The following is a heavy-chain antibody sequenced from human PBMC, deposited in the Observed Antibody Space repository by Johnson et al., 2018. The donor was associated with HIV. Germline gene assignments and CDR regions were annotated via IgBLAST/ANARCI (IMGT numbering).Heavy chain of an antibody. Sequence: MQLVESGGGLVQSGGSLRLSCAASGFTFSSYWMHWVRQAPGKGLVWVSRIKSDGNNTTYAGSVKGRFTISRDNAKKFLYLQMNSLTAEDTAFYYCARGWVGATLRAFDIWGQGTMVTVSS. V-gene: IGHV3-74*02. D-gene: IGHD1-26*01. CDR3: ARGWVGATLRAFDI. CDR2: IKSDGNNT. CDR1: GFTFSSYW. J-gene: IGHJ3*02.